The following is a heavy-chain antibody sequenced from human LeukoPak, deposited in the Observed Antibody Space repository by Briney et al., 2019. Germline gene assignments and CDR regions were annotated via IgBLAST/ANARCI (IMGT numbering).Heavy chain of an antibody. D-gene: IGHD6-13*01. CDR2: IYYSGNT. J-gene: IGHJ5*02. Sequence: SETLSLTCTVSGGSIAGYYWSWIRQPPQKGLEWIGFIYYSGNTNYNPSLKSRVTISVDTSKNQFSLKLSSVTAADTAVYYCARGQYSSSWFYWFDPWGQGTLVTVSS. V-gene: IGHV4-59*12. CDR1: GGSIAGYY. CDR3: ARGQYSSSWFYWFDP.